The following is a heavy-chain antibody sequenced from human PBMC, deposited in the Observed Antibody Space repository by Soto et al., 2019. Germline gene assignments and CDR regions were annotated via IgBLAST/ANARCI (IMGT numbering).Heavy chain of an antibody. CDR2: ISAYNGNT. CDR3: AIDRGSCALDY. J-gene: IGHJ4*02. V-gene: IGHV1-18*01. Sequence: QVQLVQSGAEVKKPGASVKVSCKASGYTFTSYGISWVRQAPGQGLEWMGWISAYNGNTNYAQKLQGRVTMTTDTSTRAAYTELRSRGSDDTVVYYCAIDRGSCALDYWGQGTLVTVSS. CDR1: GYTFTSYG. D-gene: IGHD1-26*01.